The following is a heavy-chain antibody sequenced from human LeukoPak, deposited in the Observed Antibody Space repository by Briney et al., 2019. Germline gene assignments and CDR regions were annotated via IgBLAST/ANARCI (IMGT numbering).Heavy chain of an antibody. Sequence: GGSLRLSCAASRFTVSSNYMSWVRQAPGKGLEWVSVIYSGGSTYYADSVKGRFTISRDNSKNTLYLQMNSLRAEDTAVYYCARGSGGYLDYWGQGTLVTVSS. CDR3: ARGSGGYLDY. CDR1: RFTVSSNY. J-gene: IGHJ4*02. D-gene: IGHD3-22*01. V-gene: IGHV3-66*01. CDR2: IYSGGST.